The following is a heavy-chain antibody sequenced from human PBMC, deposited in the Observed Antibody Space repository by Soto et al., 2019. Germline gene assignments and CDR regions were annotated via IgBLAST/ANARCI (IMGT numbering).Heavy chain of an antibody. V-gene: IGHV3-7*03. Sequence: PGGSLRLSCAASGFTFDNYWMTWVRQAPGKGLEWVANINQDGSEKYYVDSVKGRFTISRDNAKKSLYLQMNSLRAEDTAVYYCAKDPFSITMIVVVITYFDYWGQGTLVTVSS. CDR2: INQDGSEK. CDR3: AKDPFSITMIVVVITYFDY. D-gene: IGHD3-22*01. CDR1: GFTFDNYW. J-gene: IGHJ4*02.